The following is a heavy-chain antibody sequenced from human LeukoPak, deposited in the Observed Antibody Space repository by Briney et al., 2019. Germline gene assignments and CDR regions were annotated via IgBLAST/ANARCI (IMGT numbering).Heavy chain of an antibody. D-gene: IGHD6-6*01. V-gene: IGHV4-39*01. CDR2: IYYSGST. J-gene: IGHJ4*02. CDR3: ARHVASQLVYFDY. CDR1: GGSISSSSYY. Sequence: SETLSLTCTVSGGSISSSSYYWGWIRQPPGKGLEWIGSIYYSGSTYYNPSLKSRVTISVDTSKNQFSLKLSSVTAADTAVYYCARHVASQLVYFDYWGQGTLVTVSS.